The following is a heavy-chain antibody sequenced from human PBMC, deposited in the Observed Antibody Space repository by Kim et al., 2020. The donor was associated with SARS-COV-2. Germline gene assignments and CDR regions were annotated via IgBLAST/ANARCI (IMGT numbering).Heavy chain of an antibody. CDR1: GFTFSSYA. CDR2: ISGSGGST. Sequence: GGSLRLSCAASGFTFSSYAMSWVRQAPGKGLEWVSAISGSGGSTYYADSVKGRFTISRDNSKNTLYLQMNSLRAEDTAVYYCAKGRRITMVRGALDVWGQGTTVTVSS. CDR3: AKGRRITMVRGALDV. V-gene: IGHV3-23*01. D-gene: IGHD3-10*01. J-gene: IGHJ6*02.